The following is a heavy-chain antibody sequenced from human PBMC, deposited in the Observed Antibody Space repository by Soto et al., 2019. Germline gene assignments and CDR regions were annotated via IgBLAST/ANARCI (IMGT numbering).Heavy chain of an antibody. CDR2: IIPIFGTA. D-gene: IGHD5-18*01. CDR3: ARAPFNIDLYSYGLVDY. CDR1: GGTFSSYA. J-gene: IGHJ4*02. V-gene: IGHV1-69*13. Sequence: RASVKVSCKASGGTFSSYAISWVRQAPGQGLEWMGGIIPIFGTANYAQKFQGRVTITADESTSTAYMELSSLRSEDTAVYYCARAPFNIDLYSYGLVDYWGQGTLVTVSS.